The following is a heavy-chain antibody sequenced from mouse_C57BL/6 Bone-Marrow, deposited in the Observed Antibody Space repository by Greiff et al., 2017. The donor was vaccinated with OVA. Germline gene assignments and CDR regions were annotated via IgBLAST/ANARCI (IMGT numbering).Heavy chain of an antibody. V-gene: IGHV5-4*01. Sequence: EVQLVESGGGLVKPGGSLKLSCAASGFTFSSYAMSWVRQTPEKRLEWVATISDGGSYTYYPDNVKGRFTISRDYAKNNLYLQVSRLKSGDTAMYYCARGPSTGTSFDYWGQGTTLTVSS. CDR1: GFTFSSYA. CDR3: ARGPSTGTSFDY. CDR2: ISDGGSYT. D-gene: IGHD4-1*02. J-gene: IGHJ2*01.